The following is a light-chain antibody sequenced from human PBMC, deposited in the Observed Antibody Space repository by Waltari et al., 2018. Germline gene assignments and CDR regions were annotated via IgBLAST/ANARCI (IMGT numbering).Light chain of an antibody. CDR2: QDS. CDR1: QLGDKY. CDR3: QAWDSSTVV. V-gene: IGLV3-1*01. J-gene: IGLJ2*01. Sequence: SYELTQPPSVSVSPGQTASITCSGDQLGDKYACWYQQKPGQSPVLCIYQDSKRPSGIPERFPGSNSGNTATLTISGTQAMDEADYYCQAWDSSTVVFGGGTKLTVL.